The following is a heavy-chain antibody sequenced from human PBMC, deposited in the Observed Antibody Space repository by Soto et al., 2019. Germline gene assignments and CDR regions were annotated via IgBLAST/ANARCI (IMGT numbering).Heavy chain of an antibody. CDR3: ARSIDYYDSSGYYST. J-gene: IGHJ5*02. CDR2: INHSGST. CDR1: GGTFSGYY. Sequence: SETLSLTCAVYGGTFSGYYWSWISKTTGKGLEWIGEINHSGSTNYNPSLKSRVTISVDKSKNQFSLKLSSVTAADTAVYYCARSIDYYDSSGYYSTWGQGTLVTVPS. D-gene: IGHD3-22*01. V-gene: IGHV4-34*01.